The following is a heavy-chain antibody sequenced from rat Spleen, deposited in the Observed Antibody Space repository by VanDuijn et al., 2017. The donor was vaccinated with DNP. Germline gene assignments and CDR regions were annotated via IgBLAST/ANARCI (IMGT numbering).Heavy chain of an antibody. J-gene: IGHJ1*01. CDR2: IFYDGIST. CDR3: ATPPYGYNYWSFDV. Sequence: EVQLVESGGGLVQPGRSLKLSCAASGFTFSDYNMAWVRQAPKKGLEWVATIFYDGISTYYGDSVKGRFTISRDNAESTLYLQMDSLRSEDTATFCCATPPYGYNYWSFDVWGPGTMVTVSS. CDR1: GFTFSDYN. V-gene: IGHV5-7*01. D-gene: IGHD1-6*01.